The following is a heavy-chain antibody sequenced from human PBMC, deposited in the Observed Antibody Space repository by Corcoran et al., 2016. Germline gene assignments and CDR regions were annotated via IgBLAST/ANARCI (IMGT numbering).Heavy chain of an antibody. V-gene: IGHV3-15*07. Sequence: EVQLVESGGGLVKPGGSLRLSCAASGFTFSNAWMHWVRQAPGKGLEWVGGIKSKTDGGITDYAAPGKGRFTISRANSKNKLYLQIKSLKTEDTVGYYCTADCGTFSRRDYYGIDFWGQGTTVTVSS. CDR1: GFTFSNAW. D-gene: IGHD2-21*01. CDR3: TADCGTFSRRDYYGIDF. J-gene: IGHJ6*02. CDR2: IKSKTDGGIT.